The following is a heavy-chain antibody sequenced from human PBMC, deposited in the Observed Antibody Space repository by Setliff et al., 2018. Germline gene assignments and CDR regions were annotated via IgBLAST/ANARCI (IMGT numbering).Heavy chain of an antibody. CDR1: GFTFDDYV. Sequence: GGSLSLSSAASGFTFDDYVMSWVRQAPGKGLEWVSDINRNGGRIGYADPMKGRFTISRDNAKNSLYLQMNSLGAEDTALYYCARAHRYFSDTTGYFYDQGRTAFDVWGQGTMVTVSS. CDR3: ARAHRYFSDTTGYFYDQGRTAFDV. J-gene: IGHJ3*01. CDR2: INRNGGRI. V-gene: IGHV3-20*04. D-gene: IGHD3-22*01.